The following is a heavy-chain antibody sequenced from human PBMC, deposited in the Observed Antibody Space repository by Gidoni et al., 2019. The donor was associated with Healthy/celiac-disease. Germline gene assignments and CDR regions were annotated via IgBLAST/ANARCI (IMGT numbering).Heavy chain of an antibody. CDR1: GSTFSSYS. J-gene: IGHJ5*02. CDR2: ISGSSSYI. V-gene: IGHV3-21*01. Sequence: EVQLVESGGGLVKPGGSLRLSLPPSGSTFSSYSMNWVRQAPGKGLGWVSSISGSSSYIYYADSVKGRFTISRDNAKNSLYLQMNSLRAEDTAVYYCARDVVVVPAAKGGWFDPWGQGTLVTVSS. CDR3: ARDVVVVPAAKGGWFDP. D-gene: IGHD2-2*01.